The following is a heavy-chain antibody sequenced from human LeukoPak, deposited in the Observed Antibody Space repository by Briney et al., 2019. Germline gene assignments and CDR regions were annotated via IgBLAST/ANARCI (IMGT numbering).Heavy chain of an antibody. CDR3: ARGITIFGVVSYFDY. Sequence: GRSLRLSCAASGFTFSSYWMSWVRQAPGKGLEWVANIKQDGSEKYYVDSVKGRFTISRDNAKNSLYLQMNSLRAEDTAVYYCARGITIFGVVSYFDYWGQGTLVTVSS. D-gene: IGHD3-3*01. V-gene: IGHV3-7*01. CDR2: IKQDGSEK. J-gene: IGHJ4*02. CDR1: GFTFSSYW.